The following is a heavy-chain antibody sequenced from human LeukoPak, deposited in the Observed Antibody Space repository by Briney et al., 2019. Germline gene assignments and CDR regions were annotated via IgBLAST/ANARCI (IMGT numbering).Heavy chain of an antibody. V-gene: IGHV3-21*01. CDR2: ISSSSSYI. CDR3: AKILGYCSSTSCLDAFDI. D-gene: IGHD2-2*01. CDR1: GLTFSSYS. J-gene: IGHJ3*02. Sequence: GGSLRLSCAASGLTFSSYSMNWVRQAPGKGLEWVSSISSSSSYIYYADSVKGRFTISRDNAKNSLYLQMNSLRAEDTAVYYCAKILGYCSSTSCLDAFDIWGQGTMVTVSS.